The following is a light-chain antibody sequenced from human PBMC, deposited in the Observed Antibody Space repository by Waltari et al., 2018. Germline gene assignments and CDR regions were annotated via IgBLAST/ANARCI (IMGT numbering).Light chain of an antibody. J-gene: IGLJ2*01. CDR3: SLYTSSSTF. Sequence: QSALTPPPSVSGSPGQSVTISCTGTSSDVGSYNRVSWYQQPPGTAPKLMIYEVSNRPSGVPDRFSGSKSGNTASLTISGLQAEDEADYYCSLYTSSSTFVGGGTKLTVL. CDR2: EVS. V-gene: IGLV2-18*01. CDR1: SSDVGSYNR.